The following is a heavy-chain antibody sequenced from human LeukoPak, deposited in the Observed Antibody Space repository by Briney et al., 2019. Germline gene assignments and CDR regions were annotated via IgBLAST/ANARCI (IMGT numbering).Heavy chain of an antibody. CDR2: ISYDGSNK. CDR3: AREELGDYGDSTARPQLDY. J-gene: IGHJ4*02. D-gene: IGHD4-17*01. Sequence: GGSLRLSCAASGFTFSTYAVHWVRQAPGKGLEWVSVISYDGSNKYYTDSVKGRFTISRDNSKNTLYLQMNSLRAEDTAVYYCAREELGDYGDSTARPQLDYWGQGTLVTVSS. CDR1: GFTFSTYA. V-gene: IGHV3-30*10.